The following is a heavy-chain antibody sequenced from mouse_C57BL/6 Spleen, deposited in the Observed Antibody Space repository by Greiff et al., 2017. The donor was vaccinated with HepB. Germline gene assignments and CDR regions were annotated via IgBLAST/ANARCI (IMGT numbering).Heavy chain of an antibody. CDR1: GYSITSGYY. Sequence: EVKLQQSGPGLVKPSQSLSLTCSVTGYSITSGYYWNWIRQFPGNKLEWMGYISYDGSNNYNPSLKNRISITRDTSKNQFFLKLNSVTTEETATYYCARDGGYSFDYWGQGTTLTVSS. CDR3: ARDGGYSFDY. V-gene: IGHV3-6*01. J-gene: IGHJ2*01. CDR2: ISYDGSN. D-gene: IGHD2-3*01.